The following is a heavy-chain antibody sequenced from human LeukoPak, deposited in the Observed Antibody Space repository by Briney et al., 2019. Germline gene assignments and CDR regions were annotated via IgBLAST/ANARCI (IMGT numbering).Heavy chain of an antibody. Sequence: SETLSLTCAVSGGSISSSNWWSWVRQSPGKGLEWIGEIYHSGSTNYNPSLKSRVTISVDKSKNQFSLKLSSVTAADTAVYYCARKAYGGDRTFDYWGQGTLVTVSS. D-gene: IGHD4-23*01. CDR3: ARKAYGGDRTFDY. V-gene: IGHV4-4*02. CDR1: GGSISSSNW. CDR2: IYHSGST. J-gene: IGHJ4*02.